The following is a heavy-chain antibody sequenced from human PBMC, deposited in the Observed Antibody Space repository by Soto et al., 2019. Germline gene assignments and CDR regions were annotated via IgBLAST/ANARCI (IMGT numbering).Heavy chain of an antibody. CDR2: IDPTDSYT. D-gene: IGHD6-13*01. CDR1: GYSFTSYW. Sequence: GESLKISCKGSGYSFTSYWISWVRQMPGKGLEWMGRIDPTDSYTNYSPSFQGHVTISADKSISTAYLQWSSLKASDTAMHYCARLQAAAGDNDLTFDDWGQGTLVSVSS. V-gene: IGHV5-10-1*01. J-gene: IGHJ4*02. CDR3: ARLQAAAGDNDLTFDD.